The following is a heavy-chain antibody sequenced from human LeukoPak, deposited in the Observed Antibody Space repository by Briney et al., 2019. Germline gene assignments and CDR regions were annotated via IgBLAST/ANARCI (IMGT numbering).Heavy chain of an antibody. CDR2: INPNSGGT. CDR1: GYTFTGYY. CDR3: ARDNDSRDPPHFDY. J-gene: IGHJ4*02. V-gene: IGHV1-2*02. D-gene: IGHD3-16*01. Sequence: GASVKVSCKASGYTFTGYYMHWVRQAPGQGLEWMGWINPNSGGTNYAQKFQGRVTMTRDTSISTAYMELSRLRSEDTAVYYCARDNDSRDPPHFDYWGQGTLVTVSS.